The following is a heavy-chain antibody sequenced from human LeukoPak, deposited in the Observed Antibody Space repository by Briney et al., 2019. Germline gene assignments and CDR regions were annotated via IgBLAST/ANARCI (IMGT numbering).Heavy chain of an antibody. D-gene: IGHD3-10*01. CDR1: GFTFSTHG. CDR3: GRGLVPYYYGSWGSREQYYYMMDV. V-gene: IGHV3-33*01. J-gene: IGHJ6*02. Sequence: GGSLRLSCTASGFTFSTHGMQWARQAPGKGLEWVAGTWGDESNKYYADSVKGRFTISRDNSKNTLYLQMNSLRAEDTAVYYCGRGLVPYYYGSWGSREQYYYMMDVWGQGTTVTVSS. CDR2: TWGDESNK.